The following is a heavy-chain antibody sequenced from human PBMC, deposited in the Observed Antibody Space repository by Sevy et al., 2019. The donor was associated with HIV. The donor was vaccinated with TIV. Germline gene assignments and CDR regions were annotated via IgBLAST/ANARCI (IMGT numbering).Heavy chain of an antibody. CDR1: GGSISSGNYY. J-gene: IGHJ4*02. CDR3: ARLVREGATDPDY. CDR2: IHASGST. Sequence: SETLSLTCTVSGGSISSGNYYWSWIRQPAGKGLEWIGRIHASGSTNYKSSLKSRVTMSVDTSKNQFSLRVTSVTAADTAVYYCARLVREGATDPDYWGQGTLVTVSS. V-gene: IGHV4-61*02. D-gene: IGHD1-26*01.